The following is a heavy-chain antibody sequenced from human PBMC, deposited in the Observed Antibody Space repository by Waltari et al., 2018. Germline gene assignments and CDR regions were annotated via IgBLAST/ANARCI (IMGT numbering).Heavy chain of an antibody. J-gene: IGHJ3*02. CDR1: GYSFNTYW. D-gene: IGHD2-15*01. CDR2: IYAGDSDS. Sequence: EVQLVQSGAEVKKSGESLRISCKGSGYSFNTYWIGWVRQIPGKGLEWMGIIYAGDSDSRYSPSFQGQVTFSVDKSISTAYVHWSSLKASDTAMYYCARIGSRGAFDIWGQGTMVTVSS. V-gene: IGHV5-51*01. CDR3: ARIGSRGAFDI.